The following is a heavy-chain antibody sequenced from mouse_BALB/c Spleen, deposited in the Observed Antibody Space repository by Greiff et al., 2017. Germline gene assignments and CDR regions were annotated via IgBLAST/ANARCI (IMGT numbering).Heavy chain of an antibody. Sequence: VQLKESGPGLVKPSQSLSLTCTVTGYSITSDYAWNWIRQFPGNKLEWMGYISYSGSTSYNPSLKSRISITRDTSKNQFFLQLNSVTTEDTATYYCARGGNYDAMDYWGQGTSVTVSS. V-gene: IGHV3-2*02. J-gene: IGHJ4*01. D-gene: IGHD2-1*01. CDR3: ARGGNYDAMDY. CDR1: GYSITSDYA. CDR2: ISYSGST.